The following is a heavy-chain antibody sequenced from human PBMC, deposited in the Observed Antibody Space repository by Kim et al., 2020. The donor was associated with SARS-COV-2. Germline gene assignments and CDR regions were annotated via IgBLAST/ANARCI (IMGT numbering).Heavy chain of an antibody. CDR1: GGSISTGGYY. J-gene: IGHJ4*02. V-gene: IGHV4-31*03. Sequence: SETLSLTCTVSGGSISTGGYYWSWIRRYPGKGLEWIGNIYYSGNTYYNPSLKSRATISVDTSKNHFSLNLSSVTAADTAVYHCAREDRTNGWYMGADYWGQGILVTVSS. CDR3: AREDRTNGWYMGADY. D-gene: IGHD6-19*01. CDR2: IYYSGNT.